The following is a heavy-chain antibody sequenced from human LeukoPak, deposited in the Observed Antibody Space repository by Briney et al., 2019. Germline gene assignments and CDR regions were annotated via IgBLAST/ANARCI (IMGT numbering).Heavy chain of an antibody. CDR1: GGSFSGYY. D-gene: IGHD3-10*01. CDR3: ARGARITMVRGYYYYGMDV. V-gene: IGHV4-34*01. Sequence: SETLSLTCAVYGGSFSGYYWSWIRQPPGKGLEWIGEINHSGSTNYNPSLKSRVTISVDTSKNQFSLKLSSVTAADTAVYYCARGARITMVRGYYYYGMDVWGQGTTVTVSS. J-gene: IGHJ6*02. CDR2: INHSGST.